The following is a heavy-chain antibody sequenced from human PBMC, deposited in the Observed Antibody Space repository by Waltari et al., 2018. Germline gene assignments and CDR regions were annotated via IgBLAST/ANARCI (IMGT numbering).Heavy chain of an antibody. CDR3: ATYIGASVGTAAFDV. V-gene: IGHV4-39*01. D-gene: IGHD5-12*01. J-gene: IGHJ3*01. CDR1: GFSITITSIY. CDR2: VSFSGTT. Sequence: QFKLQESGPSLGRLRGTLSQICRVSGFSITITSIYWAWIGRSPGQGLDWLGTVSFSGTTYISPSLKSRVSVSRDTSKNQVSLILGSVTAADMAVYYCATYIGASVGTAAFDVWGQGTMVTVSS.